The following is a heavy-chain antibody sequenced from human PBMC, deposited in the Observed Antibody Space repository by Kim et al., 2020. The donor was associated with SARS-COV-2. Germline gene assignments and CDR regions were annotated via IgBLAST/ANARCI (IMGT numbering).Heavy chain of an antibody. CDR3: TRGRHYYDSTGYSDY. Sequence: GGSLRLSCTTSGFTFGDYAMSWFRQAPGKGLEWVGFIRSKGYSGTTEYAASVRGRFTISRDNSKSIAYLQMNSLKTEDTAMYYCTRGRHYYDSTGYSDYWGQGTLVTVSS. D-gene: IGHD3-22*01. CDR2: IRSKGYSGTT. V-gene: IGHV3-49*03. J-gene: IGHJ4*02. CDR1: GFTFGDYA.